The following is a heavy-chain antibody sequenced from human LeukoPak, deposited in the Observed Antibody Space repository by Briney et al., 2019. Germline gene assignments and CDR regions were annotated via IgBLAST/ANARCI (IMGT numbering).Heavy chain of an antibody. V-gene: IGHV3-30*03. D-gene: IGHD4-23*01. Sequence: GGSLRLSCAASGFSFSSYAMHWVRQAPGEGLEWVALISYDGSNKYYVDSVKGRFTISRDNSKNTLYLQMNSLRAEDTAVFYCARGTTVVWKPPFDPWGQGTLVTVSS. J-gene: IGHJ5*02. CDR3: ARGTTVVWKPPFDP. CDR2: ISYDGSNK. CDR1: GFSFSSYA.